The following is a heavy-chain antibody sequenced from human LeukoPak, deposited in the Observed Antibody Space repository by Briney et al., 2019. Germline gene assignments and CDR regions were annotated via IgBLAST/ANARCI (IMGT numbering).Heavy chain of an antibody. CDR2: IYYSGST. CDR3: ARGLRPPNY. Sequence: PSETLSLTCTVSGGSISSSSYYWVWIRQPPGKGLEWIGSIYYSGSTYYNPSLKSRVTISVGTSKNQFSLKLSSVTAADTAVYYCARGLRPPNYWGQGTLVTVSS. J-gene: IGHJ4*02. CDR1: GGSISSSSYY. V-gene: IGHV4-39*07.